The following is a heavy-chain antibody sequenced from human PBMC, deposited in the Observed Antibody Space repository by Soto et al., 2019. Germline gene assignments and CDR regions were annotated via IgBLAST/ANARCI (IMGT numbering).Heavy chain of an antibody. V-gene: IGHV3-23*01. D-gene: IGHD2-2*01. Sequence: GGSLRLSCAASGFIFSSYAMSWVRQAPGKGLEWVSVISGSGANTYYADSVKGRFTISRDNSKDTLFLQMTSLRDEDTAVYYCARRDLVVLTKTPLNYWGQGTPVTVSS. CDR1: GFIFSSYA. J-gene: IGHJ4*02. CDR2: ISGSGANT. CDR3: ARRDLVVLTKTPLNY.